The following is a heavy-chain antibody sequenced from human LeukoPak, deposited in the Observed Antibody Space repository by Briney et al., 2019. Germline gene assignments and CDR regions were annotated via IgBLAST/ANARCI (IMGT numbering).Heavy chain of an antibody. CDR1: GGSISSNY. J-gene: IGHJ3*02. CDR3: ARSASSTSRSAFDI. V-gene: IGHV4-59*13. CDR2: CHYSGNT. Sequence: SETLSLTCTIPGGSISSNYWSWLRQPPGKGLQWIGYCHYSGNTNYNPSLKSRATISVDMSKNQFSLTLNSVTAADTAVYYCARSASSTSRSAFDIWGQGTRVTASS.